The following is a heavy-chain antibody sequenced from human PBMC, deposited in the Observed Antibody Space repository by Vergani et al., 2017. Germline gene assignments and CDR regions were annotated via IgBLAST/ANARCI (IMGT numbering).Heavy chain of an antibody. CDR3: ARGSLYYYDSSGYGMDV. J-gene: IGHJ6*02. Sequence: EVQLLESGGGLVQPGGSLRLSCAASGFTFSSYAMSWVRQAPGKGLEWVSAISGSGGSTYYADSVKGRFTIARDNSKNTLYLQMNSLRAEDTAVYYCARGSLYYYDSSGYGMDVWGQGTTVTVSS. CDR2: ISGSGGST. D-gene: IGHD3-22*01. V-gene: IGHV3-23*01. CDR1: GFTFSSYA.